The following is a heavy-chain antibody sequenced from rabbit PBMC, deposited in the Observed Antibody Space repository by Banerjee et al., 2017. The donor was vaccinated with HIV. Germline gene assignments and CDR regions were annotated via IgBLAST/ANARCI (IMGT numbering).Heavy chain of an antibody. CDR1: GFDVNTYY. Sequence: QLKESGGGLVQPGGSLTLSCKASGFDVNTYYMSWIRQAPGKGLEWIGYIDPVFGGTYYTSWVNGRFTISSHDAQNTLYLQLNSLTAADTATYFCAREDTDYYFNLWGQGTLVTVS. CDR2: IDPVFGGT. J-gene: IGHJ4*01. V-gene: IGHV1S7*01. CDR3: AREDTDYYFNL.